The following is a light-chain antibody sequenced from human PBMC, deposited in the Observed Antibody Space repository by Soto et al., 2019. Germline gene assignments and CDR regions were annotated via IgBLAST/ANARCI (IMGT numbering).Light chain of an antibody. CDR3: QQRANWPLT. CDR2: GAS. V-gene: IGKV3-15*01. Sequence: EIVMTHSPATLSVSPWERVTLSCRASQSVSSNFAWYQQKPGQAPRLLIYGASTRATGIPARFSGSGSGTDFTLTISSLQSEDFAVYYCQQRANWPLTFGGGTKVDIK. CDR1: QSVSSN. J-gene: IGKJ4*01.